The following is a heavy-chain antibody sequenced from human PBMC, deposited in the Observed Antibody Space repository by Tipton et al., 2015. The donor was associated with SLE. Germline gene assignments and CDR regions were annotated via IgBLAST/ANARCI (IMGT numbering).Heavy chain of an antibody. CDR1: GGSIISSSHY. CDR2: IYYSGSP. D-gene: IGHD2-21*01. V-gene: IGHV4-39*01. CDR3: ARLSLAPPGIAGAFDI. Sequence: TLSLTCTVSGGSIISSSHYWGWIRQPPGKGLEYIGSIYYSGSPYYNPSLKSRLTISLDTSKNQFSLKLSSVTAADTAVYYCARLSLAPPGIAGAFDIWGQGTMVTVSS. J-gene: IGHJ3*02.